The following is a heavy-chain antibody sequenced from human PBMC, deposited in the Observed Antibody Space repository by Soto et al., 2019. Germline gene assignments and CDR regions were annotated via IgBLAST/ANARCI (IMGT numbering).Heavy chain of an antibody. Sequence: EVQLLESGGGLEQPGGSLRLSWAASGFTFRDYAMSWVRQAPGKGLEWVTTITGSSSNLYYSDSVKGRFAISRDNSKNTLYLQMDSLTAEDTAVYYCAKGGAVYGLLTHDYWGQGTLVTVSS. V-gene: IGHV3-23*01. CDR3: AKGGAVYGLLTHDY. D-gene: IGHD3-9*01. J-gene: IGHJ4*02. CDR1: GFTFRDYA. CDR2: ITGSSSNL.